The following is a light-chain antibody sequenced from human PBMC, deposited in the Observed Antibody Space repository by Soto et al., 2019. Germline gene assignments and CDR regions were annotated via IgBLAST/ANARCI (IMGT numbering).Light chain of an antibody. CDR1: QSFSNNY. CDR3: QQYGSSGT. V-gene: IGKV3-20*01. J-gene: IGKJ4*02. CDR2: GAS. Sequence: EIVMTQSPATLSVSPGERATLSCRASQSFSNNYLAWYQQKPGQAPRLLIYGASNRATGIPDRFSGSGSGTDFTLTISRLETEDFAVYYCQQYGSSGTFGRGTKVDIX.